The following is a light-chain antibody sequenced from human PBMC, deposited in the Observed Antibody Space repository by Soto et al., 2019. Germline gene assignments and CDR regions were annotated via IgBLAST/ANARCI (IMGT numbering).Light chain of an antibody. CDR2: GAS. CDR1: QNVDSNY. CDR3: QQYSIWRT. V-gene: IGKV3-20*01. Sequence: VVLTQSPCTLSLSPLERATLSCMASQNVDSNYLAWYQQKPGQAPRIIIFGASGRATGIPDRFSGSGSGTEFTLTISSLQSEDFAVYYCQQYSIWRTFGQGTKVDIK. J-gene: IGKJ1*01.